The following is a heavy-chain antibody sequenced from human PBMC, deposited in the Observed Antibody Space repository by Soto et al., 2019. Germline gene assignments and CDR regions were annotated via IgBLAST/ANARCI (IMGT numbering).Heavy chain of an antibody. Sequence: GGSLRLSCAASGFTVSSNYMSWVRQAPGKGLEWVSVIYSGGSTYYADSVKGRFTISRDNSKNTLYLQMNSLRAEDTAVYYCARDPASIAAAGTDAFDIWGQGTMVTVSS. CDR2: IYSGGST. CDR3: ARDPASIAAAGTDAFDI. CDR1: GFTVSSNY. J-gene: IGHJ3*02. V-gene: IGHV3-66*01. D-gene: IGHD6-13*01.